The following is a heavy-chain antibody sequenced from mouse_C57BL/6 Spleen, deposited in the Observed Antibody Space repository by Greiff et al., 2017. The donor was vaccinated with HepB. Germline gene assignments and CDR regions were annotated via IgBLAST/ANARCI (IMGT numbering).Heavy chain of an antibody. V-gene: IGHV1-72*01. Sequence: QVQLKQPGAELVKPGASVKLSCKASGYTFTSYWMHWVKQRPGRGLEWIGRIDPNSGGTKYNEKFKSKATLTVDKPSSTAYMQLSSLTSEDSAVYYCAREDGNYAWYFDVWGTGTTVTVSS. D-gene: IGHD2-1*01. CDR3: AREDGNYAWYFDV. CDR2: IDPNSGGT. CDR1: GYTFTSYW. J-gene: IGHJ1*03.